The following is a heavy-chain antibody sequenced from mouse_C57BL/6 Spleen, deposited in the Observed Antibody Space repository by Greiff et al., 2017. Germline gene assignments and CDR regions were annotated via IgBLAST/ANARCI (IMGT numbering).Heavy chain of an antibody. D-gene: IGHD1-1*01. CDR1: GYTFTSYG. V-gene: IGHV1-81*01. CDR3: ARQNYYGSSPYAMDY. Sequence: QVQLKQSGAELARPGASVKLSCKASGYTFTSYGISWVKQRTGQGLEWIGEINPRSGNTYYNEKFKGKATLTADKSSSTAYMELRSLTSEDSAVYFCARQNYYGSSPYAMDYWGQGTSVTVSS. CDR2: INPRSGNT. J-gene: IGHJ4*01.